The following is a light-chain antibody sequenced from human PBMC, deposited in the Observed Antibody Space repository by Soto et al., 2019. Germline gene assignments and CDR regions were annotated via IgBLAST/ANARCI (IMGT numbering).Light chain of an antibody. CDR1: KLGDKY. CDR2: QDS. V-gene: IGLV3-1*01. Sequence: SYELTQPPSVSVSPGQTASITCSGDKLGDKYACWYQQKPGQSPVLVIYQDSKRPSGIPERFSGSNSGNTATLTISGTQAMDEADYYCQAWDSSTPRVVFGGGTKLTVL. CDR3: QAWDSSTPRVV. J-gene: IGLJ2*01.